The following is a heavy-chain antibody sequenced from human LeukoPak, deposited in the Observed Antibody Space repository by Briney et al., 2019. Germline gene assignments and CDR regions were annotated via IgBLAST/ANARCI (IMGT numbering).Heavy chain of an antibody. J-gene: IGHJ4*02. D-gene: IGHD6-13*01. V-gene: IGHV3-66*02. Sequence: GGSLRLSGAASGFTVSSNYMSWVRQAPGKGLEWVSVIYSGGSTYYADSVKGRFTISRDNSKNTLYLQMNSLRAEDTAVYYCARGDRYSSSWYDYWGQGTLVTVSS. CDR2: IYSGGST. CDR3: ARGDRYSSSWYDY. CDR1: GFTVSSNY.